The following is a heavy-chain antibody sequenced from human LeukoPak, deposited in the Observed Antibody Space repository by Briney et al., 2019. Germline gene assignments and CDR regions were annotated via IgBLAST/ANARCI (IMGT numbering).Heavy chain of an antibody. D-gene: IGHD6-13*01. CDR2: INAGNGNT. J-gene: IGHJ5*02. CDR3: AKGGSSWLNWFDP. Sequence: GASVKVSCKASGYTFTSYAMNWVRQAPGQRLEWMGWINAGNGNTKYSQKFQGRVTITRDTSASTAYMELSSLRSEDTAVYYCAKGGSSWLNWFDPWGQGTLVTVSS. V-gene: IGHV1-3*01. CDR1: GYTFTSYA.